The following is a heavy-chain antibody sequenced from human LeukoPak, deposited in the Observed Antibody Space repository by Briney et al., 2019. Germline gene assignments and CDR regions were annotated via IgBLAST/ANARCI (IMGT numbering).Heavy chain of an antibody. CDR1: GFTFSSYG. V-gene: IGHV3-33*06. Sequence: GGSLRLSCAASGFTFSSYGMHWVRQAPGKGLEWVAVIWYDGSNKYYADSVKGRFTISRDNSKNTLYLQMNSLRAEDTAVYYCAKEARGYYDSSGGYYFDYWGQGTLSPSPQ. D-gene: IGHD3-22*01. CDR2: IWYDGSNK. J-gene: IGHJ4*02. CDR3: AKEARGYYDSSGGYYFDY.